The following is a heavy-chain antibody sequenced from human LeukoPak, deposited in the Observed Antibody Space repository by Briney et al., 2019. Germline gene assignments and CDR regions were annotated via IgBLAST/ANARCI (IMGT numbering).Heavy chain of an antibody. Sequence: SETLSLTCTASGASISSWYWSRIRQPPGKGLEWIGYIYGSGNTNYNPSLKSRVTISLDTSKNQFSLRLTSVTAADTAVYYCARVISGTSLFDYWGQGILVTVSS. CDR2: IYGSGNT. CDR1: GASISSWY. D-gene: IGHD6-13*01. V-gene: IGHV4-59*01. CDR3: ARVISGTSLFDY. J-gene: IGHJ4*02.